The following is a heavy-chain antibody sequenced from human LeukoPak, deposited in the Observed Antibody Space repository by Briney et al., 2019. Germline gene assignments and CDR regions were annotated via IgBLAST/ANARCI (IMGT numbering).Heavy chain of an antibody. CDR2: IYHSGST. CDR1: GGSISSYY. CDR3: ARTYYYDSSGWNWFDP. Sequence: SETPSLTCTVSGGSISSYYWSWIRQPPGKGLEWIGYIYHSGSTYYNPSLKSRVTISVDRSKNQFSLKLSSVTAADTAVYYCARTYYYDSSGWNWFDPWGQGTLVTVSS. J-gene: IGHJ5*02. D-gene: IGHD3-22*01. V-gene: IGHV4-59*12.